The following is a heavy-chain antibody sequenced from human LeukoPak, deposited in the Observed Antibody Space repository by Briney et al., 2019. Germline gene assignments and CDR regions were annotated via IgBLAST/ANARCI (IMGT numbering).Heavy chain of an antibody. CDR1: GFTFSSYA. V-gene: IGHV3-23*01. J-gene: IGHJ4*02. Sequence: GGSLRLSCAASGFTFSSYAMSWVRQAPGKGLEWVSAISGSGGSTYCADSVEGRFTISRDNSKTTLYLQMNSLRAEDRGVYYCARGLPCVGGYFEWLLYAFDYWGQGTLVTVSS. D-gene: IGHD3-9*01. CDR3: ARGLPCVGGYFEWLLYAFDY. CDR2: ISGSGGST.